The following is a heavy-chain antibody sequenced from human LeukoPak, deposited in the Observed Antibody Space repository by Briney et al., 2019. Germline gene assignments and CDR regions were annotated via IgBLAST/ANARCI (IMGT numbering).Heavy chain of an antibody. D-gene: IGHD3-22*01. CDR1: GRTFSSYA. CDR3: ARGALHYYDSSGYDGLNWFDP. Sequence: ASVKVSCKASGRTFSSYAISWVRQAPGQGLEWMGRIIPIFGTANYAQKFQGRVTITTDESTSTAYMELSSLRSEDTAVYYCARGALHYYDSSGYDGLNWFDPWGQGTLVTVSS. J-gene: IGHJ5*02. CDR2: IIPIFGTA. V-gene: IGHV1-69*05.